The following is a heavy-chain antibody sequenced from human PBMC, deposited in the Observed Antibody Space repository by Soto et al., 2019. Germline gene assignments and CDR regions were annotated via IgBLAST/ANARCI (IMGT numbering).Heavy chain of an antibody. CDR2: IRQDGREK. CDR1: GFSFSSYW. CDR3: AREGVGGFDY. V-gene: IGHV3-7*01. J-gene: IGHJ4*02. Sequence: GGSMRLSCEASGFSFSSYWVSWVRQAPGKGLEWVANIRQDGREKSYVDSVKGRFTISRDNAKNSVYVQMNSLRVDDTAMYYCAREGVGGFDYWGQGFLVTVSS. D-gene: IGHD3-16*01.